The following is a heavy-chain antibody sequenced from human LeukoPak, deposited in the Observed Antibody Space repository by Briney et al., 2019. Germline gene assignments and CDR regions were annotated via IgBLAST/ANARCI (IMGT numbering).Heavy chain of an antibody. CDR1: GYSISSGYY. CDR3: ARVSGYSYEADP. D-gene: IGHD5-18*01. V-gene: IGHV4-38-2*02. J-gene: IGHJ5*02. CDR2: IYHSGST. Sequence: PSETLSLTCTVSGYSISSGYYWGWIRQPPGKGLEWIGSIYHSGSTYYNPSLKSRVTISVDTSKNQFSLKLSSVTAADTAVYYCARVSGYSYEADPWGQGTLVTVSS.